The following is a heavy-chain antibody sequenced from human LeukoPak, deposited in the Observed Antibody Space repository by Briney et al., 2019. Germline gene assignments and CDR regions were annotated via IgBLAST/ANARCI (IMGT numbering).Heavy chain of an antibody. CDR2: ISGSGGYT. Sequence: GGSLRLSCAASGFTFSTFAMIWVRQPPGKGLEWVSAISGSGGYTYYADSVKGRFTISRDNSKNTLYLQMNSLRAEDTAVYYCAKDTASSWWYFDLWGRGTLVTVSS. CDR3: AKDTASSWWYFDL. D-gene: IGHD5-18*01. J-gene: IGHJ2*01. CDR1: GFTFSTFA. V-gene: IGHV3-23*01.